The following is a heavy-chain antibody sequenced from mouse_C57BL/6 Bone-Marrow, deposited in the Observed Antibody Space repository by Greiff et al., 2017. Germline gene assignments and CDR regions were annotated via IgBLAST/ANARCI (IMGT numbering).Heavy chain of an antibody. CDR2: IYPGSGST. D-gene: IGHD2-2*01. V-gene: IGHV1-55*01. J-gene: IGHJ2*01. CDR1: GYTFTSYW. CDR3: AGVYYGYFYVDY. Sequence: QVQLQQPGAELVKPGASVKMSCKASGYTFTSYWITWVKQRPGQGLEWIGDIYPGSGSTNYNEKFKSKATLTVDTSSSTAYMQLSSLTSEDSAVYYCAGVYYGYFYVDYWGQGTTLTVSS.